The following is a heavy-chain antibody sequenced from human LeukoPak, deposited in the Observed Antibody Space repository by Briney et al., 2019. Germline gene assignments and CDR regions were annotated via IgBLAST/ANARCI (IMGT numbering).Heavy chain of an antibody. J-gene: IGHJ6*03. D-gene: IGHD2-21*02. CDR1: GFTFSNYG. Sequence: GGSLRLSCAAYGFTFSNYGMHWVRQAPGKGLEWGAFIRYDGRNKYYADSGKGRFTISTDNSKATLYLQMNSLRAEDTSVYYCAKVRVHIVVVTAIDYYYYYMDVWGKGTTVTISS. CDR2: IRYDGRNK. V-gene: IGHV3-30*02. CDR3: AKVRVHIVVVTAIDYYYYYMDV.